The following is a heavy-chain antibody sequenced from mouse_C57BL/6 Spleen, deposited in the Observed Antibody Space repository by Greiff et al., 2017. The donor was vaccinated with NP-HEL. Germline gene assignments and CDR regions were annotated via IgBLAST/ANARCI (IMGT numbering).Heavy chain of an antibody. CDR1: GFTFSSYA. Sequence: EVMLVESGGGLVKPGGSLKLSCAASGFTFSSYAMSWVRQTPEKRLEWVATISDGGSYTYYPDNVKGRFTISRDNAKNNLYLQMSHLKSEDTAMYYCARDPSLYGSSYHWYFDVWGTGTTVTVSS. CDR3: ARDPSLYGSSYHWYFDV. CDR2: ISDGGSYT. J-gene: IGHJ1*03. D-gene: IGHD1-1*01. V-gene: IGHV5-4*01.